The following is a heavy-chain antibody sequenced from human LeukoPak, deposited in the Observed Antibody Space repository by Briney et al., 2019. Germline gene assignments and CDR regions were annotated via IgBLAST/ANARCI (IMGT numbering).Heavy chain of an antibody. V-gene: IGHV4-34*01. CDR3: AREAIRYGMDV. CDR2: INHSGST. Sequence: PSETLSLTCAVYGGSFSGYYWSWIRQPPGKGLEWIGEINHSGSTNYNPSLKSRVTISVDTSKNQFSLKLSSVTAADTAVYYCAREAIRYGMDVWGQGTTVTVSS. D-gene: IGHD2-2*02. CDR1: GGSFSGYY. J-gene: IGHJ6*02.